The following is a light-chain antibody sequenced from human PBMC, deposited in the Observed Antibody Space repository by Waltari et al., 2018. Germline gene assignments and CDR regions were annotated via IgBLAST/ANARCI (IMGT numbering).Light chain of an antibody. Sequence: DIVLTQSPDSLALSLRERATISCRSSQSVLSSTNSNNYLAWYQQSPGQHPKLLFYWASTRFSGVPDRFDGSGSGTDFTLTISSLQAEDLAVYYCQQYYTTPCTFGQGTRLEIK. CDR3: QQYYTTPCT. CDR2: WAS. V-gene: IGKV4-1*01. CDR1: QSVLSSTNSNNY. J-gene: IGKJ2*02.